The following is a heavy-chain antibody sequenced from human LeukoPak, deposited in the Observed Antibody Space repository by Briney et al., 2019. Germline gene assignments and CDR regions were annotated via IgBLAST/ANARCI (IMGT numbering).Heavy chain of an antibody. CDR1: GGTFSSYA. D-gene: IGHD1-26*01. Sequence: ASVKVSCKASGGTFSSYAISWVRQAPGQGLEWMGGIIPIFGTANYAQKFQGRVTITTDESTSTAYMELSSLRSEDTAVYYCARAGWELTYYYYYMDVWGKGTTVTVSS. V-gene: IGHV1-69*05. J-gene: IGHJ6*03. CDR3: ARAGWELTYYYYYMDV. CDR2: IIPIFGTA.